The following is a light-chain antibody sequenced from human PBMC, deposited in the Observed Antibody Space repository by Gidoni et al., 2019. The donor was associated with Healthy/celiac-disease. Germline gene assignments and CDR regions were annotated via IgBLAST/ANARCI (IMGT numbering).Light chain of an antibody. CDR2: YDS. V-gene: IGLV3-21*04. CDR3: QVWDSSSDHVV. J-gene: IGLJ2*01. Sequence: SYVLTQPPSVSVAPGKTARITCGGNNIGSKSVHWYQQKPGQAPVLVIYYDSDRPSGIPPRFSGSNSGNTATLTISRVEAGDEADYYCQVWDSSSDHVVFGGGTKLTVL. CDR1: NIGSKS.